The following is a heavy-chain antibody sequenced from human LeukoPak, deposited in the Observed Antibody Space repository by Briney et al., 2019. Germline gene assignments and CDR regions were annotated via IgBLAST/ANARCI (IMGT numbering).Heavy chain of an antibody. V-gene: IGHV1-2*06. CDR2: INPNSGGT. J-gene: IGHJ5*02. CDR3: AREGRYSSSEGNWFDP. D-gene: IGHD6-13*01. CDR1: GYTFTGYY. Sequence: ASVKVSCKASGYTFTGYYMHWVRQAPGQGLEWMGRINPNSGGTNYAQKFQGRVTMTRETSISTAYMELSRLRSDDTAVYYCAREGRYSSSEGNWFDPWGQGTLVTVSS.